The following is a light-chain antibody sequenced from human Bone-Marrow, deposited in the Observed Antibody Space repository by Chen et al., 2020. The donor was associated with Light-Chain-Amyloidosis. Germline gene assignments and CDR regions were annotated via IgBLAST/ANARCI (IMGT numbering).Light chain of an antibody. CDR3: QVWDRSSDRPV. Sequence: SYVLTQPSSVSVAPGQTAKIAWGGKNIGSTSVHWYQQTPGQAPLLVVYDDSDRPSGIPERLSGSNSGNTATLTISRVEAGDEADYYCQVWDRSSDRPVFGGGTKLTVL. J-gene: IGLJ3*02. V-gene: IGLV3-21*02. CDR2: DDS. CDR1: NIGSTS.